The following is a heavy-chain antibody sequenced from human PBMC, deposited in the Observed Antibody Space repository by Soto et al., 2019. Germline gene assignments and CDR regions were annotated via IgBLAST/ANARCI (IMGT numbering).Heavy chain of an antibody. J-gene: IGHJ6*03. CDR2: INHSGST. Sequence: QVQLQQWGAGLLKPSETLSLTCAVYGGSFSGYYWSWIRQPPGKGLEWMGEINHSGSTNYNPSLKRRVTISVDTSKNHFSLKLSAATAADTAVYYCARDGGRGSSSWYRLRYMDVWGKGTTVTVSS. D-gene: IGHD6-13*01. CDR1: GGSFSGYY. V-gene: IGHV4-34*01. CDR3: ARDGGRGSSSWYRLRYMDV.